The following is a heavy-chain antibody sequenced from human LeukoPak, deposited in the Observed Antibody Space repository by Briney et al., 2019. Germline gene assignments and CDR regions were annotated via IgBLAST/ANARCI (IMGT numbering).Heavy chain of an antibody. CDR3: ARAETLAAIYFDF. CDR1: GGSISPYY. Sequence: SGTLSLTCSVSGGSISPYYWSWFRQPPGKGLEWIGYIFHSGITTYNPSLKSRVTISLDSSKNQFSLRLTSVTAADTAMYYCARAETLAAIYFDFWGQGSLVTVSS. CDR2: IFHSGIT. V-gene: IGHV4-59*01. J-gene: IGHJ4*02. D-gene: IGHD6-25*01.